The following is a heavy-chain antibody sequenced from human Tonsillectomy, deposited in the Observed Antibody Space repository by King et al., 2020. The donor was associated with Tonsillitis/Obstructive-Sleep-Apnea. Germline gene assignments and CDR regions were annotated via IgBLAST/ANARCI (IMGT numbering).Heavy chain of an antibody. Sequence: QLVQSGAEVKKPGESLKISCKGSGYRFTSNWIGWVRQMPGKGLEWMGIIYPGDSDTRYSPPFQGQVTISADKSISTAYLQWSSLKASDTAMYYCARGQDIVVVPAADWFDPWGQGTLVTVSS. D-gene: IGHD2-2*01. CDR2: IYPGDSDT. CDR1: GYRFTSNW. CDR3: ARGQDIVVVPAADWFDP. J-gene: IGHJ5*02. V-gene: IGHV5-51*01.